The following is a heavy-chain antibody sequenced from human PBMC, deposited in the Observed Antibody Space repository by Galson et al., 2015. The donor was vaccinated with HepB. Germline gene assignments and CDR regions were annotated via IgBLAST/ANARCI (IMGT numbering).Heavy chain of an antibody. V-gene: IGHV1-3*01. CDR3: ARLFDYGCNTLGY. J-gene: IGHJ4*02. Sequence: SVKVSCKASGYTFTSYAMHWVRQAPGQRLEWMGWINAGNGNTKYSQKFQGRVTITRDTSASTAYMELSSLRSEDTAVYYCARLFDYGCNTLGYWGQGTLVTVSS. CDR1: GYTFTSYA. D-gene: IGHD4-23*01. CDR2: INAGNGNT.